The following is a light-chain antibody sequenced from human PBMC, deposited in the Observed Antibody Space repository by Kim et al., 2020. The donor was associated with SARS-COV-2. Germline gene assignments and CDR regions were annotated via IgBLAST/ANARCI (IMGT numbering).Light chain of an antibody. CDR3: QQSYSFPRT. Sequence: ASVGDRVNISCRASQSTNGWLNWYQQKPGKAPQLLIFRSSNRQSGVPPRFSGSSSGTDFSLTISSLQPEDIATYYCQQSYSFPRTFGQGTKVDIK. J-gene: IGKJ1*01. CDR1: QSTNGW. CDR2: RSS. V-gene: IGKV1-39*01.